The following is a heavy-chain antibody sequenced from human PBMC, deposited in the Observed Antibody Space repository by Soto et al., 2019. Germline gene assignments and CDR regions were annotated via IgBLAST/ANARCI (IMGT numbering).Heavy chain of an antibody. CDR3: ARDRPYSSSYHWFDP. J-gene: IGHJ5*02. D-gene: IGHD6-6*01. CDR1: GFTFSSYS. CDR2: ISSSSYI. Sequence: GGSLRLSCAASGFTFSSYSMNWVRQAPGKGLEWVSSISSSSYIYYADSVKGRFTISRDNAKNSLYLQMNSLRAEDTAVYYCARDRPYSSSYHWFDPWGQGTLVTVSS. V-gene: IGHV3-21*01.